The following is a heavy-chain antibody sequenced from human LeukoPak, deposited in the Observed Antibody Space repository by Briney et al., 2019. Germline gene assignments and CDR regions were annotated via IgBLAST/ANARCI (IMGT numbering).Heavy chain of an antibody. Sequence: PSETLSLTCTVSGGSISSDGYYWSWIRQHPGKGLEWIGYIYYSGSTYYNPSLKSRVTISVDTSKNQFSLKLSSVTAADTAVYYCARSSSCSGGSCYSPFDYWGQGTLVTVSS. V-gene: IGHV4-31*03. CDR3: ARSSSCSGGSCYSPFDY. J-gene: IGHJ4*02. CDR1: GGSISSDGYY. D-gene: IGHD2-15*01. CDR2: IYYSGST.